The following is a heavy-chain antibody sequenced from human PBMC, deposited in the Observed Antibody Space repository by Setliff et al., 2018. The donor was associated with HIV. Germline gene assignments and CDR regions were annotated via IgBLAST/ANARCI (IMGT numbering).Heavy chain of an antibody. Sequence: SETLSLTCTVSGDSIGDYYWNWIRQPAGKGLEWIGRVYASAYSNYNPSLKSRVTMSVDTSQNQFSLRLRSVNAADTAIYYCARDWVTRSNYYGSGSPWYFDFWGRGILVTVSS. V-gene: IGHV4-4*07. CDR2: VYASAYS. J-gene: IGHJ2*01. CDR3: ARDWVTRSNYYGSGSPWYFDF. CDR1: GDSIGDYY. D-gene: IGHD3-10*01.